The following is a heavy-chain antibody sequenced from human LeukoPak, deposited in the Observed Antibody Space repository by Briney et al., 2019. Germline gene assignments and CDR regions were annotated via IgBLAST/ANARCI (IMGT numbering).Heavy chain of an antibody. CDR2: IYYSGST. CDR1: GSSISSYY. Sequence: SETLSLTCTVSGSSISSYYWSWIRQPPGKGLEWIGYIYYSGSTNYNPSLKSRVTISVDTSKNQFSLKLSSVTAADTAVYYCARDYGGNSGWFDPWGQGTLVTVSS. V-gene: IGHV4-59*01. J-gene: IGHJ5*02. D-gene: IGHD4-23*01. CDR3: ARDYGGNSGWFDP.